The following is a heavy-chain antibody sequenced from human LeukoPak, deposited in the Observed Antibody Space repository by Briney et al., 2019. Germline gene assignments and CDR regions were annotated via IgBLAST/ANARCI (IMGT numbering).Heavy chain of an antibody. CDR1: GLTVSSNY. CDR3: ASRPEKCSYSPNWFDP. Sequence: PGGSLTLSCALSGLTVSSNYMSWVRQPPGEGREWVANIKQDGSRTYYVDSVKGRFTISRDNAKNSLYLQMNSLRAEDTAVYYCASRPEKCSYSPNWFDPWGQGTLVTVSS. CDR2: IKQDGSRT. V-gene: IGHV3-7*01. J-gene: IGHJ5*02. D-gene: IGHD1-26*01.